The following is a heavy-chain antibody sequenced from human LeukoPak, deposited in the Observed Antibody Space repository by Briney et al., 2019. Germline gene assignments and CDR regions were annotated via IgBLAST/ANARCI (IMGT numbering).Heavy chain of an antibody. CDR2: IRYDGSNK. CDR3: AKDHYGSGSPDY. J-gene: IGHJ4*02. CDR1: GFTFSSCG. V-gene: IGHV3-30*02. Sequence: GGSLRLSCAASGFTFSSCGMHWVRQAPGRGLEWVAFIRYDGSNKYYADSVKGRFTISRDNSKNTLYLQMNSLRAEDTAVYYCAKDHYGSGSPDYWGQGTLVTVSS. D-gene: IGHD3-10*01.